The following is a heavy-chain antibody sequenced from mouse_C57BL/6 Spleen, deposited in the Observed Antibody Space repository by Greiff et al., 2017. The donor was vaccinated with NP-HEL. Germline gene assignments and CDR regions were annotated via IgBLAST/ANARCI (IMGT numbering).Heavy chain of an antibody. CDR1: GFTFSSYA. J-gene: IGHJ4*01. CDR2: ISSGGDYT. CDR3: TRPTPYYAMDY. V-gene: IGHV5-9-1*02. Sequence: EVKLVESGEGLVKPGGSLKLSCAASGFTFSSYAMSWVRQTPEKRLEWVAYISSGGDYTYYADTVKGRFTISRDNARNTLYLQMSSLKSEDTAMYYCTRPTPYYAMDYWGQGTSVTVSS. D-gene: IGHD6-1*01.